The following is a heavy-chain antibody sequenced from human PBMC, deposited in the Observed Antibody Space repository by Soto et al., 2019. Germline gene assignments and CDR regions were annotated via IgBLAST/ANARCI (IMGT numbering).Heavy chain of an antibody. D-gene: IGHD2-15*01. CDR1: GFSFTSYY. CDR3: ASGVGVSATSLEY. Sequence: ASVKVSCKASGFSFTSYYIHWLRQAPGQGLEWMGWINAHSGGTEYAQKFQGRVTMTRDTSTSTVYMELSSLRSEDTAVYYCASGVGVSATSLEYWCQGTLVTAPQ. V-gene: IGHV1-2*02. J-gene: IGHJ4*02. CDR2: INAHSGGT.